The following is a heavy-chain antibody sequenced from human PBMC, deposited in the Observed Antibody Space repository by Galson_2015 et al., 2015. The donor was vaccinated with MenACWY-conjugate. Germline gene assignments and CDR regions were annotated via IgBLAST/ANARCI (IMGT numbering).Heavy chain of an antibody. J-gene: IGHJ6*02. D-gene: IGHD2-21*01. Sequence: SLRLSCAASGFAFSDDCMHWGRQGPGKGLGGVSRICAGGISIMYGDSVRGRFTISRDDAENTLYLQMDGLRADDTAVYFCVRGSIGWRFMDIWAQGTTVAVSS. CDR1: GFAFSDDC. V-gene: IGHV3-74*03. CDR3: VRGSIGWRFMDI. CDR2: ICAGGISI.